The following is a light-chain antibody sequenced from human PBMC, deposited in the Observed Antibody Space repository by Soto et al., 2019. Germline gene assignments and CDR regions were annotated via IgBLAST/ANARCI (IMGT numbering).Light chain of an antibody. CDR3: QQYGTSIRT. CDR2: GAS. CDR1: QSIFSNY. J-gene: IGKJ1*01. Sequence: EIVLTQSPGTLSLSPGERATLSCRATQSIFSNYLAWYQHKPGQARRLLIYGASSRATGIPDRFSGSGSGTDFTLTISRLEPEDFAVYYCQQYGTSIRTFGQGTKVEIK. V-gene: IGKV3-20*01.